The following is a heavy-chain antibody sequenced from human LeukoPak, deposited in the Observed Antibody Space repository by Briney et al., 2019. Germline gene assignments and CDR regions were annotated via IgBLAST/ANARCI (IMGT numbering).Heavy chain of an antibody. J-gene: IGHJ4*02. D-gene: IGHD3-10*01. Sequence: SETLSLTCTVPGGSISSSSYYWGWIRQPPGKELEWIGSIYYSGSTYYNPSLKSRVTISVDTSKNQFSLKLSSVTAADTAVYYCASRGYYGSGSYFDYWGQGTLVTVSS. CDR1: GGSISSSSYY. CDR2: IYYSGST. CDR3: ASRGYYGSGSYFDY. V-gene: IGHV4-39*01.